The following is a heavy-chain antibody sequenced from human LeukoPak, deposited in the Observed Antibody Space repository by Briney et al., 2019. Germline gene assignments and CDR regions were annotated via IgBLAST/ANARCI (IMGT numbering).Heavy chain of an antibody. CDR3: ARDRSSSSSDY. Sequence: GGSLRLSCAASGFTFSDYYMSWIRQAPGKGLEWVSYISSSGSTIYCADSVKGRFTISRDNAKNSLYLQMNSLRAEDTAVYYCARDRSSSSSDYWGQGTLVTVSS. D-gene: IGHD6-6*01. CDR2: ISSSGSTI. CDR1: GFTFSDYY. V-gene: IGHV3-11*01. J-gene: IGHJ4*02.